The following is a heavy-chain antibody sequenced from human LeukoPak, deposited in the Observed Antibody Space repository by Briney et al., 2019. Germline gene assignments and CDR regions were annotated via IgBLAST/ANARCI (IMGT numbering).Heavy chain of an antibody. CDR2: INHSGST. D-gene: IGHD2-2*01. CDR3: ARAGDCSSTSCYPTADFDY. J-gene: IGHJ4*02. V-gene: IGHV4-34*01. Sequence: SETLSLTCAVYGGSFSGYYWSWIRQPPGKGLEWIGEINHSGSTNYNPPLKSRVTISVDTSKNQFSLKLSSVTAADTAVYYCARAGDCSSTSCYPTADFDYWGQGTLVTVSS. CDR1: GGSFSGYY.